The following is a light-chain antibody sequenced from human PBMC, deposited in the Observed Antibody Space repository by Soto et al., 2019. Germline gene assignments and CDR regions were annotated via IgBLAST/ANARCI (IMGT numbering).Light chain of an antibody. Sequence: DIQMTQSPSTLSAFVGDRVTITCRASQSISSWLAWYQQKPGKAPKSLIYKASSLESGVPSRFSGGGSGTEFTLTISSLQSDDFATYYCQQYNSYPITFGQGTRLEIK. CDR1: QSISSW. CDR3: QQYNSYPIT. V-gene: IGKV1-5*03. J-gene: IGKJ5*01. CDR2: KAS.